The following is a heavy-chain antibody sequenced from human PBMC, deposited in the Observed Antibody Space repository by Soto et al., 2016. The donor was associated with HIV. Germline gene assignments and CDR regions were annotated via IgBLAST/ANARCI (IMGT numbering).Heavy chain of an antibody. V-gene: IGHV3-74*01. CDR2: INSDGSST. Sequence: EVQLVESGGGLVQPGGSLRLSCAASGFTFSSYWMHWVRQAPGKGLVWVSRINSDGSSTNYADSVKGRFTFSRDNAKNTLYLQMNSLRAEDTAVYYCVRHGSGSYFDYWGQGSLVTVSS. J-gene: IGHJ4*02. CDR1: GFTFSSYW. D-gene: IGHD3-10*01. CDR3: VRHGSGSYFDY.